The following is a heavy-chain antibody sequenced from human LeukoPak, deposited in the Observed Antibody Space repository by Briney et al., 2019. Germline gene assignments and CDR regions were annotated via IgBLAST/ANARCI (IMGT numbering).Heavy chain of an antibody. D-gene: IGHD3-10*01. J-gene: IGHJ5*02. Sequence: GASVKVSCKASGYTFTGYNMHWVRQDPGQGLEWMGWINPNSGGTNYAQKFQGRVTMTRDTSISTAYMELSRLRSDDTAVYYCARVALGYGSGSRFMFDPWGQGTLVTVSS. CDR3: ARVALGYGSGSRFMFDP. CDR1: GYTFTGYN. CDR2: INPNSGGT. V-gene: IGHV1-2*02.